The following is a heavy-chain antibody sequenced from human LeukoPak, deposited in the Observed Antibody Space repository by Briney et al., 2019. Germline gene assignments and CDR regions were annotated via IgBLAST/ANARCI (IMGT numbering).Heavy chain of an antibody. CDR2: ISHDGSNK. CDR1: GFTFSTYA. V-gene: IGHV3-30*04. CDR3: ARDDDPDGIAEYFQY. J-gene: IGHJ1*01. Sequence: GRSLRLSCAPSGFTFSTYAMHWVRQAPGKGLEWVAGISHDGSNKHYAESVKGRFTISRDNSKNTLYLQMNSLRGADTAVYYCARDDDPDGIAEYFQYWGQGTLVSVSS. D-gene: IGHD1-14*01.